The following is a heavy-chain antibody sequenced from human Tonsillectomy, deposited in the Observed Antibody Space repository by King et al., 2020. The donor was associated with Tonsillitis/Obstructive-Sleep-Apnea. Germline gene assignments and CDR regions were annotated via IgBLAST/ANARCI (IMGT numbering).Heavy chain of an antibody. CDR3: ARSELVVVPAAGNYYYYMDV. CDR2: INHSGST. D-gene: IGHD2-2*01. J-gene: IGHJ6*03. CDR1: GGSFSAYY. V-gene: IGHV4-34*01. Sequence: QVQLQQWGAGLLKPSETLSLTCAVYGGSFSAYYWSWIRQPPGRGREWIGEINHSGSTNYNPSLKSRVTISVDTSKNQFSLKLRTVTAPDTAVYYCARSELVVVPAAGNYYYYMDVWGKGTTVTVSS.